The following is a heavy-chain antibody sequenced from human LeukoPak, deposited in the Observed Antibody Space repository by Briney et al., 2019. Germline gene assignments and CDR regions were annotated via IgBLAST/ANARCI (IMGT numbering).Heavy chain of an antibody. Sequence: ASVKVSCKASGYPFTDHYIHWLRQAPGQRPEYMGWINPDSGGGFESNNFQGRVTMTRDTSINTLYLELSRLRPDDTAVYYCAREYFGRSTSYSSFFAYWGQGTLVTVSS. J-gene: IGHJ4*02. CDR2: INPDSGGG. CDR3: AREYFGRSTSYSSFFAY. CDR1: GYPFTDHY. D-gene: IGHD2-21*01. V-gene: IGHV1-2*02.